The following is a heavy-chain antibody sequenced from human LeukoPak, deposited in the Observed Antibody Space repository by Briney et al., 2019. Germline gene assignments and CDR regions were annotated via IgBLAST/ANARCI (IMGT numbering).Heavy chain of an antibody. Sequence: GGSLRLSCAASGFTFSTYSVNWVRQAPGKGLEWVSSISSSGSYIYYADSVKGRFTISRDNSKNTLYLQMNSLRAEDTAVYYCAKDAGYSSSWFLDYWGQGTLVTVSS. CDR3: AKDAGYSSSWFLDY. CDR1: GFTFSTYS. D-gene: IGHD6-13*01. J-gene: IGHJ4*02. V-gene: IGHV3-21*01. CDR2: ISSSGSYI.